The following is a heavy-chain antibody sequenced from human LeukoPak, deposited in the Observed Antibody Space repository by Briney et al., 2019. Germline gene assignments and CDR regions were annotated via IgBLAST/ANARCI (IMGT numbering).Heavy chain of an antibody. D-gene: IGHD3-22*01. V-gene: IGHV3-23*01. CDR2: ISGSGGST. CDR1: RFTFSSYA. CDR3: AKGMSTMIVVVTSFDY. Sequence: VGSLRLSCAASRFTFSSYAMSWVRQAPGKGLEWVSAISGSGGSTYYADSVKGRFTISRDNSKNTLYLQMNSLRAEDTAVYYCAKGMSTMIVVVTSFDYWGQGTLVTVSS. J-gene: IGHJ4*02.